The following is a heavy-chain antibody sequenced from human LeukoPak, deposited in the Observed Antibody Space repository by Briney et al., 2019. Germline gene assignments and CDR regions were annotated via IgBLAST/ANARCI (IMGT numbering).Heavy chain of an antibody. V-gene: IGHV4-39*07. Sequence: PSETLSLTCTVSGGSISSSSYYWGWIRQPPRKGLEWIGSIYYSGSTYYNPSLKSRVTISVDTSKNQFSLKLSSVTAADTAVYYCARDLRPRQLSYSSSWYVDAFDIWGQGTMVTVSS. CDR1: GGSISSSSYY. CDR3: ARDLRPRQLSYSSSWYVDAFDI. J-gene: IGHJ3*02. D-gene: IGHD6-13*01. CDR2: IYYSGST.